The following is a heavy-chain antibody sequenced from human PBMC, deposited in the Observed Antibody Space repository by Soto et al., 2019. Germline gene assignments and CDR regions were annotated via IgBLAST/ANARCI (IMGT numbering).Heavy chain of an antibody. Sequence: ASVEGSCKASGYTFTSYYMHWVRQAPGQGLEWMGIINPSGGSTSYAQKFQGRVTMTRDTSTSTVYMELSSLRSEDTAVYYCARVGQYYYGSGSSFDYWGQGTLVTVSS. D-gene: IGHD3-10*01. J-gene: IGHJ4*02. CDR3: ARVGQYYYGSGSSFDY. V-gene: IGHV1-46*01. CDR1: GYTFTSYY. CDR2: INPSGGST.